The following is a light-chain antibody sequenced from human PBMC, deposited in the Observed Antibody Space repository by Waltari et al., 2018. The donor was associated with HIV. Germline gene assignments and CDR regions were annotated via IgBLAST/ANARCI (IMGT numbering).Light chain of an antibody. Sequence: EIVMMQSPATLSVSPGERATLSCRASQSVSSNLAWYQQKPGQAPRLLIYGASTRATGIPARFSGSGSGTEFTLTISNLQSEDFAVYYCQQYNKWPLTFGQGTRVEIK. CDR3: QQYNKWPLT. J-gene: IGKJ1*01. CDR1: QSVSSN. V-gene: IGKV3D-15*01. CDR2: GAS.